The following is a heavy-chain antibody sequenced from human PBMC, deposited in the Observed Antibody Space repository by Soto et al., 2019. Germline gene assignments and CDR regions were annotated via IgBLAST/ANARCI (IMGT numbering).Heavy chain of an antibody. CDR2: IIPMLGVR. D-gene: IGHD2-21*01. J-gene: IGHJ3*02. CDR1: GGTFSTYS. CDR3: TIGSWSGEVFDI. Sequence: QVQLVQSGAEVKKPGSSVKVSCKDSGGTFSTYSMFWVRQAPGQGLEWMGRIIPMLGVRNYAQRFQDRVTLTADKSTATVHMELSRLRSEDTALYYCTIGSWSGEVFDIWGQGTMVTVSS. V-gene: IGHV1-69*02.